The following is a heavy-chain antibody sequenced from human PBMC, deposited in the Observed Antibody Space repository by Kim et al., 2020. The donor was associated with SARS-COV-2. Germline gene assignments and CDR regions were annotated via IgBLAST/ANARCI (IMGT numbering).Heavy chain of an antibody. CDR2: ST. D-gene: IGHD6-6*01. J-gene: IGHJ4*02. CDR3: ARLYGSSHDY. V-gene: IGHV4-30-2*04. Sequence: STTYTPYPKSRVTISVDTSKNQFSLKLSSVTAADTAVYYCARLYGSSHDYWGQGTPVTVSS.